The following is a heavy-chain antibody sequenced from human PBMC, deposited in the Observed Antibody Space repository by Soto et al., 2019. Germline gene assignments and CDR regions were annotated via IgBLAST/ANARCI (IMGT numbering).Heavy chain of an antibody. J-gene: IGHJ5*02. V-gene: IGHV4-39*01. CDR3: ARHYCSGGSCYKSFDP. Sequence: SETLSLTCTVSGGSISSSSYYWGWIRQPPGKGLEWIGSIYYSGTTYYNPSLKSRVTISVDTSKNQFSLKLSSVTAADTAVYYCARHYCSGGSCYKSFDPWGQGTLVTVSS. D-gene: IGHD2-15*01. CDR2: IYYSGTT. CDR1: GGSISSSSYY.